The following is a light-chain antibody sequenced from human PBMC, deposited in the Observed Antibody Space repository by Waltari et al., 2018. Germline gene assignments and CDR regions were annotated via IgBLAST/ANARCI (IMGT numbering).Light chain of an antibody. CDR2: GSS. Sequence: DIVLTQSPGTLSFSPGESATLYCRAGPSITHNSLTWYQQKRGQTPRLLIYGSSTRATGIPDRFSGRGSGTDFTLTINSVEREDFAVYYCEQNDGLVVTFGGGTTV. J-gene: IGKJ4*01. CDR1: PSITHNS. V-gene: IGKV3-20*01. CDR3: EQNDGLVVT.